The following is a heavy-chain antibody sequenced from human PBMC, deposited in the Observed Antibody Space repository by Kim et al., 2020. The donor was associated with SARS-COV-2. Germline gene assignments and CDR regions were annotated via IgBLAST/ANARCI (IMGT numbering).Heavy chain of an antibody. J-gene: IGHJ5*02. Sequence: SETLSLTCAVYGGSFSGYYWSWIRQPPGKGLEWIGEINHSGSTNYNPSLKSRVTISVDTSKNQFSLKLSSVTAADTAVYYCARGITARAWQWLVHRGATGGMFDPWGQGTLVTVSS. CDR3: ARGITARAWQWLVHRGATGGMFDP. CDR1: GGSFSGYY. V-gene: IGHV4-34*01. CDR2: INHSGST. D-gene: IGHD6-19*01.